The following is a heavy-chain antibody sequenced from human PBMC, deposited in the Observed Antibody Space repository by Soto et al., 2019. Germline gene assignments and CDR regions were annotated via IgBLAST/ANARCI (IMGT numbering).Heavy chain of an antibody. V-gene: IGHV3-23*01. J-gene: IGHJ6*02. CDR1: GFTFSNYA. CDR3: ASRAYCLRADCKEGSYGMDV. D-gene: IGHD2-21*01. Sequence: EVQLLESGGGLVQPGGSRRLSCEASGFTFSNYAMTWVRQAPGMGLEWVSSISGSGGSTYYADSVKGRFTISRDNSKDTLYLQMNSLRAEDTALYYFASRAYCLRADCKEGSYGMDVGGQGTTVTFSS. CDR2: ISGSGGST.